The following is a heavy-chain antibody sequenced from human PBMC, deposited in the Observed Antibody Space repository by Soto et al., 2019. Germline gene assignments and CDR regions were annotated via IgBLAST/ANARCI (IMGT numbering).Heavy chain of an antibody. CDR3: ARDPAP. CDR2: IYNSGPT. V-gene: IGHV4-31*03. CDR1: GGSIPRAGYY. Sequence: QVPLQESGRGLVKPSETLSLTCTVSGGSIPRAGYYWSWIRQHPGQGLEWIAYIYNSGPTYYNTSLKRRGPISVDPSKNPFSLKLTSVTAAGPAVYVCARDPAPWGQGTLVTVSS. J-gene: IGHJ5*02.